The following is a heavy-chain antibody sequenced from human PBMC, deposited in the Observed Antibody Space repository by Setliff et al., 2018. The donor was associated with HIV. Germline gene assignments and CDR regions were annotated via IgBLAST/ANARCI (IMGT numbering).Heavy chain of an antibody. CDR2: IIPIFGTA. J-gene: IGHJ6*03. CDR3: SRGSNWGSFHMDV. D-gene: IGHD7-27*01. Sequence: SVKVSCKASGGTFSSYAISWVRQAPGQGLEWMGGIIPIFGTANYAQKFQGRVTITADESTSTAYMELSSLRSEDTAVYFCSRGSNWGSFHMDVWGKGTTVTVSS. CDR1: GGTFSSYA. V-gene: IGHV1-69*13.